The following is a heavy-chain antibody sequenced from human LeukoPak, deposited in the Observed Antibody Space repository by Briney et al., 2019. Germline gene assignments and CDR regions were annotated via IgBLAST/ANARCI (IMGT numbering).Heavy chain of an antibody. CDR3: AIAAGHSSNWFDP. J-gene: IGHJ5*02. V-gene: IGHV5-10-1*01. CDR2: IDPSDSYT. D-gene: IGHD6-13*01. Sequence: GESLKISCKGSGYSFTSYWISWVRQMPGKGLEWMGRIDPSDSYTNYSPSFQGHVTISADKSISTAYLRWSSLKASDTAMYYCAIAAGHSSNWFDPWGQGTLVTVSS. CDR1: GYSFTSYW.